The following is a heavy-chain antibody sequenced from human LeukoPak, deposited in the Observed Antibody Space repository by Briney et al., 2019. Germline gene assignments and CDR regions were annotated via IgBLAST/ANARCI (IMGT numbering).Heavy chain of an antibody. CDR3: ARHVGSENYPRYFDY. J-gene: IGHJ4*01. D-gene: IGHD1-26*01. V-gene: IGHV4-39*01. CDR1: GGSISTSSYY. CDR2: IFYSGST. Sequence: SETLSLTCTVSGGSISTSSYYWGWIRQPPGKGLERIGSIFYSGSTFYNPSHKSRVTLSVDTSNNQFSLKLNSVTAADTGVYYCARHVGSENYPRYFDYWGQGPLVTVSS.